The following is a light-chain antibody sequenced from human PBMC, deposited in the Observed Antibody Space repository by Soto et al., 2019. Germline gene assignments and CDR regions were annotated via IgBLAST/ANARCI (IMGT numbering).Light chain of an antibody. V-gene: IGKV3-15*01. Sequence: EIVMTQSPATLPVSPGERATLSCRASQSVSSNLAWYQQKPGQAPRLLIYGASTRATGIPARFSGSGSGTEFTLTISSLQSEDFAVYYCQQYNNWPRQTFGQGTKWIS. CDR3: QQYNNWPRQT. CDR2: GAS. J-gene: IGKJ1*01. CDR1: QSVSSN.